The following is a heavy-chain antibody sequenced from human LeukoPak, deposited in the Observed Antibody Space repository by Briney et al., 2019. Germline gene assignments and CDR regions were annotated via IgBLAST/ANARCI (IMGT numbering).Heavy chain of an antibody. J-gene: IGHJ4*02. Sequence: GGSLRLSCAASGFTFSSYGMHWALQAPGKGLEWVAVIWYDGSNKYYADSVKGRFTISRDNSKNTLYLQMNSLRAEDTAVYYCARDRPVTTMDYWGQGTLVTVSS. D-gene: IGHD4-17*01. CDR1: GFTFSSYG. V-gene: IGHV3-33*01. CDR3: ARDRPVTTMDY. CDR2: IWYDGSNK.